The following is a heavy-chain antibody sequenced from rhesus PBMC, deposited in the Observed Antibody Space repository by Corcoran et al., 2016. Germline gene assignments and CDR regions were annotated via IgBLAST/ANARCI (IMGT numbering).Heavy chain of an antibody. J-gene: IGHJ4*01. V-gene: IGHV4-173*01. CDR3: ARNGKPTFDY. Sequence: QLQLQESGPGLVKPSETLSLTCAVSGGSISSNYWSWIRQPPGKGLEWIGRSTGSGRTTNHHPSLRSRVTISTDTSKNQFSLTLGTVTAADAAVYYCARNGKPTFDYWGQGVLVTVSS. CDR1: GGSISSNY. D-gene: IGHD3S6*01. CDR2: STGSGRTT.